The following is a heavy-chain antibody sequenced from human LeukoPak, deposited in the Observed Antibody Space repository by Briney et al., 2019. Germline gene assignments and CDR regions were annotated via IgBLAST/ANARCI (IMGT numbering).Heavy chain of an antibody. CDR3: ARGSYDSSDFEYFHH. CDR1: GYTFTGNY. CDR2: INPNSGGT. Sequence: ASVKVSCKASGYTFTGNYMHWVRQAPGQGLEWMGWINPNSGGTNYAQKFQGRVTMTRDTSIGTAYMELNGLRSDDTAVYYCARGSYDSSDFEYFHHWGQGTLVTVSS. D-gene: IGHD3-22*01. J-gene: IGHJ1*01. V-gene: IGHV1-2*02.